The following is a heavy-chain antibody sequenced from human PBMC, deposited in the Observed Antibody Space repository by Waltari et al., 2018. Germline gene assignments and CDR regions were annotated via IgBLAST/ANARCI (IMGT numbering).Heavy chain of an antibody. CDR2: MNWNRDSI. J-gene: IGHJ3*01. CDR1: GFTFDDYA. V-gene: IGHV3-9*01. CDR3: LKKNDEVYDRNGLVYDAFDV. D-gene: IGHD3-22*01. Sequence: EVQLVESGGGLVHPGRSLRLSCAASGFTFDDYAMHWVRQAPGKGRGWGAGMNWNRDSIGYGDSVKGRFTISRDNARNSLYLQMNSLTTEDTAVDYCLKKNDEVYDRNGLVYDAFDVWGQGTMVTVST.